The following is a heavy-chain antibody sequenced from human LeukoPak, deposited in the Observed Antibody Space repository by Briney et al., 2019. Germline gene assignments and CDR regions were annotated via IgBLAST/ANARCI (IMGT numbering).Heavy chain of an antibody. CDR3: ARDRVAAAGDTDAFDI. V-gene: IGHV3-21*05. CDR2: ISSSSNAI. D-gene: IGHD6-13*01. Sequence: GGSLRLSCVGSGFTFSSYSMNWVRQAPGKGLEWVSYISSSSNAIYYADSVKGRFTISRDNAKNSLYLQMNSLRAEDTAVYYCARDRVAAAGDTDAFDIWGRGTMVTVSS. J-gene: IGHJ3*02. CDR1: GFTFSSYS.